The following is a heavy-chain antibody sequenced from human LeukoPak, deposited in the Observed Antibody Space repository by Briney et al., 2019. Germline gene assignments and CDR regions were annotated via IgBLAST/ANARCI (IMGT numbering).Heavy chain of an antibody. Sequence: ASVKVSCKASGYTFTGYYMHWVRQAPGQGLEWMGWINPNSGGTNYAQKFQGRVTMTRDTSISTAYMELSRLRSDDTAVYYCAMLLEMATINDYWGQGTLATVSS. CDR3: AMLLEMATINDY. J-gene: IGHJ4*02. CDR2: INPNSGGT. CDR1: GYTFTGYY. V-gene: IGHV1-2*02. D-gene: IGHD5-24*01.